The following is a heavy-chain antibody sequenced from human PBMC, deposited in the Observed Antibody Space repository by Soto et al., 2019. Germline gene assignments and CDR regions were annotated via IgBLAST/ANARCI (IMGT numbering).Heavy chain of an antibody. CDR3: ARARKILRVYDSSGYYLDY. D-gene: IGHD3-22*01. CDR1: GGSISSGGYY. CDR2: IYYSGST. J-gene: IGHJ4*02. V-gene: IGHV4-31*03. Sequence: TLSLTCTVSGGSISSGGYYWSWIRQHQGQGLEWIGYIYYSGSTYYNPSIKSRVTTPVDTSKNQFSLKLSSVTAADTAVYYCARARKILRVYDSSGYYLDYWGQGTLVTVSS.